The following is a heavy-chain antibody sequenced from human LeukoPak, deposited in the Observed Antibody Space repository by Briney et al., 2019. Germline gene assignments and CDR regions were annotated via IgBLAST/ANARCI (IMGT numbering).Heavy chain of an antibody. Sequence: GRSLRLSCAASGFTFDDYAMHWVRQAPGKGLEWVSGISWNSGSVGYADSVKGRFTISRDNAKNSLYLQMNSLRAEDTALYYCAKDGNGGRRDYYYYYMDVWGKGTTVTFSS. J-gene: IGHJ6*03. CDR1: GFTFDDYA. CDR3: AKDGNGGRRDYYYYYMDV. D-gene: IGHD4-23*01. CDR2: ISWNSGSV. V-gene: IGHV3-9*01.